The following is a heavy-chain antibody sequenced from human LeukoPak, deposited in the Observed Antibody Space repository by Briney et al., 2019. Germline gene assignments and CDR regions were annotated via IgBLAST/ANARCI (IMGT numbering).Heavy chain of an antibody. Sequence: PGGSLRLSCAVSGFTFSTYDMSWVRQAPGKGLEWVSAISGSGGSTYYADSVKGRFTISRDNSKNTLYLQLNSLRAEDTAVYYCARDSTYYYDSGSSGPHYFDNWGQGTLVTVSS. CDR1: GFTFSTYD. CDR3: ARDSTYYYDSGSSGPHYFDN. CDR2: ISGSGGST. D-gene: IGHD3-10*01. V-gene: IGHV3-23*01. J-gene: IGHJ4*02.